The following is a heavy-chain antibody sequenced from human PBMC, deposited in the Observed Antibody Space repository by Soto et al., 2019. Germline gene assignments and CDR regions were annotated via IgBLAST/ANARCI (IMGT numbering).Heavy chain of an antibody. CDR2: ISYDGSNK. CDR1: GFTFSSYG. J-gene: IGHJ6*02. D-gene: IGHD2-15*01. Sequence: GGSLRLSCAASGFTFSSYGMHWVRQAPGKGLEWVAVISYDGSNKYYADSVKGRFTISRDNSKNTLYLQMNSLRAEDTAVYYCAKALAGGPYGMDVSGQGTTGT. CDR3: AKALAGGPYGMDV. V-gene: IGHV3-30*18.